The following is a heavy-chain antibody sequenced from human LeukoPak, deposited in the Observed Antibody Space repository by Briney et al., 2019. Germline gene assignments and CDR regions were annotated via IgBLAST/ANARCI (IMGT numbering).Heavy chain of an antibody. CDR3: ATGDYGSGSYVYYYGMDV. Sequence: SGTLSLTCTVSGGSISSYYWSWIRQPPGKGLEWIGYIYYSGSTIYNPSLKSRVTLSVDMSKNQFSLRVRSVTAADTAVYYCATGDYGSGSYVYYYGMDVWGKGTTVTVSS. CDR2: IYYSGST. J-gene: IGHJ6*04. V-gene: IGHV4-59*03. D-gene: IGHD3-10*01. CDR1: GGSISSYY.